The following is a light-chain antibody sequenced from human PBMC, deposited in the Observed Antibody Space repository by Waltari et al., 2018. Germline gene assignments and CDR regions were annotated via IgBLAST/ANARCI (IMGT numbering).Light chain of an antibody. Sequence: QSVLTQPPSVSGAPGQSITIPCTGSSPNIGAGYDVHWYQHLPGTAPKLLIYGHNNRPSGVPDRFSGSKSGTSASLAITGLQAEDEADYYCQSYDSSVSAWVSGGGTKLTVV. CDR2: GHN. J-gene: IGLJ3*02. CDR1: SPNIGAGYD. V-gene: IGLV1-40*01. CDR3: QSYDSSVSAWV.